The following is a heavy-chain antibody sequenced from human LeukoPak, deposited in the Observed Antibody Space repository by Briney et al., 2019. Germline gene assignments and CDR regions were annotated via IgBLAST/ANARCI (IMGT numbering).Heavy chain of an antibody. CDR3: ARVTSGVSGFRDGYKPKGYFDY. CDR2: IYYSGST. V-gene: IGHV4-30-4*01. D-gene: IGHD5-24*01. CDR1: GGSISSGDYY. Sequence: SETLSLTCTVSGGSISSGDYYWSWIRQPPGKGLEWIGDIYYSGSTYYNPSLKSRVTISVDTSKNQFSLKLSSVTAADTAVYYCARVTSGVSGFRDGYKPKGYFDYWGQGTLVTVSS. J-gene: IGHJ4*02.